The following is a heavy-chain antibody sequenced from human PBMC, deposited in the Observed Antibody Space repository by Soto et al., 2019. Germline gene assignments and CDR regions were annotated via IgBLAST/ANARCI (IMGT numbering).Heavy chain of an antibody. Sequence: QVQLIQAGAEVKKPGASVKVSCKVSGDTLSELSIHWVRQASGKGLEWMGSFDPADQETVYAQKFRGRVTLTEDTSTDTAYVEVTNLRSEDTATCYCAAERLGFCETDVSFRHYLDSWGQGTPVIISS. CDR3: AAERLGFCETDVSFRHYLDS. V-gene: IGHV1-24*01. CDR1: GDTLSELS. J-gene: IGHJ4*02. D-gene: IGHD2-15*01. CDR2: FDPADQET.